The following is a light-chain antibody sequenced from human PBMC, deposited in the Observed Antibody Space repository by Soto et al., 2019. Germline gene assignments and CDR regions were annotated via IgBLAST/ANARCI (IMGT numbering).Light chain of an antibody. Sequence: QSALTQPASVSGSPGQSITISWTGTSSDVGGSNYVSWYQQHPGKAPKLMIYEVSNRPSGVSNRFSGSKSGNTASLTISGLQAEDEADYYCSSYASSNTAVFGGGTQLTDL. CDR3: SSYASSNTAV. CDR1: SSDVGGSNY. V-gene: IGLV2-14*01. J-gene: IGLJ7*01. CDR2: EVS.